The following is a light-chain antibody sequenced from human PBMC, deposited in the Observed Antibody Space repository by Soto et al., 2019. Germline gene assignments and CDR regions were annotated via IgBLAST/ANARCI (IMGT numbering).Light chain of an antibody. Sequence: DIVMTQSPDSLAVSLGERATINCKSSQSVLYSSNNKNYLAWYQQKPGQPPKVLIYWASTRESGVPDRFSGSGSGTDFTLSISALQAEDVSVYFCQQYLSTPSITFGQGTRLEIK. CDR3: QQYLSTPSIT. CDR1: QSVLYSSNNKNY. J-gene: IGKJ5*01. CDR2: WAS. V-gene: IGKV4-1*01.